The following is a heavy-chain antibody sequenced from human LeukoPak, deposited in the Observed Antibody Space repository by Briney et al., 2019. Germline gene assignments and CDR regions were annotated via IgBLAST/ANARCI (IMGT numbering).Heavy chain of an antibody. CDR1: GGTMSSYY. CDR3: ARVYYGDYHVGAFDI. J-gene: IGHJ3*02. CDR2: IYYRGST. Sequence: SETLSFTGTGSGGTMSSYYWSRIRQPPGKGREWIGYIYYRGSTNYNPSLKSRVTISIDTSKKQFSLRLRPVTAVNTAGAYCARVYYGDYHVGAFDIWGQGTMVTVSS. V-gene: IGHV4-59*12. D-gene: IGHD4-17*01.